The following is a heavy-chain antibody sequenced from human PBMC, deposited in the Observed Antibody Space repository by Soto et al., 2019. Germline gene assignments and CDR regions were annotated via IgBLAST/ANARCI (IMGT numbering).Heavy chain of an antibody. D-gene: IGHD3-16*02. CDR2: IYYSGST. Sequence: SETLSLTCTVSGGSISSYYWSWIRQPPGKGLEWIGYIYYSGSTNYNPSLKSRVTISVDTSKNQFSLKLSSVTAADTAVYYCARLPFRGELSLLFDYWGQGTLVTVSS. V-gene: IGHV4-59*08. CDR1: GGSISSYY. CDR3: ARLPFRGELSLLFDY. J-gene: IGHJ4*02.